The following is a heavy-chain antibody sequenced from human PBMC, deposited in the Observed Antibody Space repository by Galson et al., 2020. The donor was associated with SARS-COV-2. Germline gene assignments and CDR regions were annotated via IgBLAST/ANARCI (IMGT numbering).Heavy chain of an antibody. V-gene: IGHV3-30*02. CDR1: GFTFSSYG. CDR3: AKDVPREGVAWNYDYDYGMGV. Sequence: GESLKISCAASGFTFSSYGMHWVRQAPGKGLDWVAFVRFDGSEKYFADSVKGRFTISRDNSKSTVYLQMNRLRPEDTAVYYCAKDVPREGVAWNYDYDYGMGVWGQGTTVSGSS. CDR2: VRFDGSEK. J-gene: IGHJ6*02. D-gene: IGHD1-1*01.